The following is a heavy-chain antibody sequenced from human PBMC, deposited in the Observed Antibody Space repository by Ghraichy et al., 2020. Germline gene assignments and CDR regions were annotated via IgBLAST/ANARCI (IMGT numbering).Heavy chain of an antibody. CDR1: GGSISSYY. CDR2: IYTSGST. Sequence: SETLSLTCTVSGGSISSYYWSWIRQPAGKGLEWIGRIYTSGSTNYNPSLKSRVTMSVDTSKNQFSLKLSSVTAADTAVYYCARDLVVVAATLYYGMDVWGQGTTVTVTS. V-gene: IGHV4-4*07. D-gene: IGHD2-15*01. CDR3: ARDLVVVAATLYYGMDV. J-gene: IGHJ6*02.